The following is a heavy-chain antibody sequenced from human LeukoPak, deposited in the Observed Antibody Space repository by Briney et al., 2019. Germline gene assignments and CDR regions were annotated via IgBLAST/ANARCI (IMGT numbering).Heavy chain of an antibody. J-gene: IGHJ5*02. Sequence: PSETLSLTCAVYGRSFSDYYWSWIRQPPGKGLEWIGEINHSGNTNYNPSVKSRVIISIDTSKNQLSLNLRSVTAADTAIYYCARVGTVTTAFYNWFDPWGQGTLVTVSS. CDR1: GRSFSDYY. V-gene: IGHV4-34*01. CDR2: INHSGNT. D-gene: IGHD4-17*01. CDR3: ARVGTVTTAFYNWFDP.